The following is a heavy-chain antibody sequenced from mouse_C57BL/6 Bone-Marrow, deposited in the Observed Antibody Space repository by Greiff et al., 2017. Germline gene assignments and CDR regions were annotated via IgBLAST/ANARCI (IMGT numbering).Heavy chain of an antibody. CDR1: GYTFTSYW. CDR3: ARNYYDYGEDYAMDY. CDR2: IDPSDSET. J-gene: IGHJ4*01. Sequence: VQLQQPGAELVRPGSSVKLSCKASGYTFTSYWMHWVKQRPIQGLEWIGNIDPSDSETHYNQKFKDKATLTVDKSSSTAYMQLSSLTSEDSAVYYCARNYYDYGEDYAMDYWVQGTSVTVSS. D-gene: IGHD2-4*01. V-gene: IGHV1-52*01.